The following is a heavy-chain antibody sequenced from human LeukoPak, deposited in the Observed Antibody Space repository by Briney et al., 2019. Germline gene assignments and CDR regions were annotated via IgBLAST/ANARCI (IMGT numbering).Heavy chain of an antibody. V-gene: IGHV1-3*04. J-gene: IGHJ4*02. CDR3: ARDDNGDSTTWFDY. D-gene: IGHD4-17*01. CDR1: GYTFTSYT. Sequence: ASVKVSCKASGYTFTSYTIHWVRQAPGQRLEWVGWINTGNGKTKYPQKFQGRVTITRDTSASTAYMELSSLRSEDTTVYYCARDDNGDSTTWFDYWGQGTLVTVSS. CDR2: INTGNGKT.